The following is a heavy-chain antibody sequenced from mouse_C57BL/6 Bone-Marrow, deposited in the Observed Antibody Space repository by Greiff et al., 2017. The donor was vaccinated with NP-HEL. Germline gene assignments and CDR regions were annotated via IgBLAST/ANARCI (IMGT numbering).Heavy chain of an antibody. Sequence: VQLQQPGAELVMPGASVKLSCKASGYTFTSYWMHWVKQRPGQGLEWIGEIDPSDSYTNYNQKFKGKSTLTVDKSSSTAYMQLSSLTSEDSAVYYCARRYQGYAMDYWGQGTSVTVSS. CDR1: GYTFTSYW. CDR3: ARRYQGYAMDY. J-gene: IGHJ4*01. D-gene: IGHD1-1*01. CDR2: IDPSDSYT. V-gene: IGHV1-69*01.